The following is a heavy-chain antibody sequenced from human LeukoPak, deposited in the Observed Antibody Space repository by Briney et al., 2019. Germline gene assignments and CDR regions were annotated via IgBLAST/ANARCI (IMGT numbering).Heavy chain of an antibody. CDR2: ISYDGGNK. J-gene: IGHJ5*02. CDR3: ARDSRAYGSDNYYQRGNWFDP. Sequence: SGGSLRLSCAASGFTFSSFGMHWVRQAPGKGLEWVAVISYDGGNKYYADSVKGRFTISRDNSKNTLYLQMNSLRAEDTSVYYCARDSRAYGSDNYYQRGNWFDPWGQGTLVTVSS. D-gene: IGHD3-10*01. CDR1: GFTFSSFG. V-gene: IGHV3-30*19.